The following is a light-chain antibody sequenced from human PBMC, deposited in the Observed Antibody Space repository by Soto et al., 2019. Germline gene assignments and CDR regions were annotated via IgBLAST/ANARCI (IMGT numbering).Light chain of an antibody. CDR1: QSVSSN. CDR3: QQYNNWPPT. J-gene: IGKJ1*01. CDR2: GAS. V-gene: IGKV3-15*01. Sequence: IALTQAPATLSVSPGERAILSCRASQSVSSNLAWYQQKPGQAPRLLIYGASTRATGIPARFSGSGSGTEFTLTISSLQSEDFAVYYCQQYNNWPPTFGQGTKVDIK.